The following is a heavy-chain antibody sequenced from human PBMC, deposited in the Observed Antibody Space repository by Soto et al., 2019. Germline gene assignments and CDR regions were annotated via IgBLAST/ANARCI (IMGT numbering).Heavy chain of an antibody. Sequence: QVQLVQSGLEVKKPGASVKVSCKASGYTFTNFGISWVRQAPGQGPEWMGWISTLDGNTNYAQKLQGRVTMTTDTSTSTAYMELRSLGSDDTAVYYCARDSPPPREWGQGTLVTVSS. V-gene: IGHV1-18*04. CDR1: GYTFTNFG. CDR3: ARDSPPPRE. J-gene: IGHJ4*02. CDR2: ISTLDGNT.